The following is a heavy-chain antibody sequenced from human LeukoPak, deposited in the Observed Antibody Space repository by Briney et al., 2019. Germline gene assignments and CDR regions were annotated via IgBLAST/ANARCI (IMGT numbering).Heavy chain of an antibody. CDR3: ATVTYDITSYGMDV. Sequence: PSETLSLTCTVSGGSISSSSYYWGWLRQPPGKGLEWIGSIYYSGSTYYNPSLKSRVTISVDTSKNQFSLKLSSVTAADTAVYYCATVTYDITSYGMDVWGQGTTVTVSS. CDR2: IYYSGST. D-gene: IGHD1-14*01. J-gene: IGHJ6*02. V-gene: IGHV4-39*01. CDR1: GGSISSSSYY.